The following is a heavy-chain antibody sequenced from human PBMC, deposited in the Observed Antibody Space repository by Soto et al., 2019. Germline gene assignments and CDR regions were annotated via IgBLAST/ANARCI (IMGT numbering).Heavy chain of an antibody. CDR1: GGSFRNYA. D-gene: IGHD1-7*01. Sequence: QVQLVQSGAEVKKPGSSVKVSCKASGGSFRNYAISWVRQAPGQGLECLGGIIPIFGTTNYAQKFQGRVTITADESTSTAYMELSSLRSEDTAVYYCASSGDRNAWNFWGLYFDYWGQGTQVTVSS. J-gene: IGHJ4*02. V-gene: IGHV1-69*12. CDR3: ASSGDRNAWNFWGLYFDY. CDR2: IIPIFGTT.